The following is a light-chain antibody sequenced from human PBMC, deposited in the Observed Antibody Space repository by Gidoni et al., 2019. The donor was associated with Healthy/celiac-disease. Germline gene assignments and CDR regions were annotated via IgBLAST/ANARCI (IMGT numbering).Light chain of an antibody. CDR2: DAS. V-gene: IGKV1-33*01. Sequence: DIQMTQSPSSLSASVGDRVTITCQASQDISNYLNWYQQKPGTAPKLLIYDASNLETGVPSRFSGSGSGTDFTFTISSLQPEDIATYYCQQYDNLPLYTFGQGTKLEIK. CDR3: QQYDNLPLYT. CDR1: QDISNY. J-gene: IGKJ2*01.